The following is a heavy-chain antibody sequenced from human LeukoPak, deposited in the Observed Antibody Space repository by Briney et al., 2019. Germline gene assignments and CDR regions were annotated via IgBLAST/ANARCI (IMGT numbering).Heavy chain of an antibody. CDR2: IYSSGRT. Sequence: PSETLSLTCTVSGGSVNNYYWSWIRQPAGKGPEYIGRIYSSGRTDYNPSLWSRLTMSVDTSRNQFSLRLTSVTAADTAVYYCARLDNPAVAVFDSWGQGTLVTVSP. CDR3: ARLDNPAVAVFDS. D-gene: IGHD6-19*01. V-gene: IGHV4-4*07. CDR1: GGSVNNYY. J-gene: IGHJ4*02.